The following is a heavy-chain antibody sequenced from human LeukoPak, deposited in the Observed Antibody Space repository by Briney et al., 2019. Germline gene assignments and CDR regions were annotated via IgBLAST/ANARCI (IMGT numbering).Heavy chain of an antibody. CDR2: ISGSGGST. Sequence: GGSLRLSCAASGLMFSNYAMSWVRQAPGKGLEWVSAISGSGGSTYYADSVKGRFTISRDNSKNTLYLQMNSLRAEDTAVYYCAKGRTIVLMGYAGYDFDYWGQGTLVTVSS. CDR1: GLMFSNYA. J-gene: IGHJ4*02. D-gene: IGHD2-8*01. V-gene: IGHV3-23*01. CDR3: AKGRTIVLMGYAGYDFDY.